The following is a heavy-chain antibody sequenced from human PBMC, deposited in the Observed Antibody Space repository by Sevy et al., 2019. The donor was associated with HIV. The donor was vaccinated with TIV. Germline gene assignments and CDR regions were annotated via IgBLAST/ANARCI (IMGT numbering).Heavy chain of an antibody. J-gene: IGHJ4*02. CDR3: AKDSKQWLVKGGYFDY. V-gene: IGHV3-43*01. Sequence: GGSLRLSCAASGFTFDDYTMHWVRQAPGKGLEWVSLISWDGGSTYYADSVKGRFTISRVNSKNSLYLQMNSLRTEDTALYYCAKDSKQWLVKGGYFDYWGQGTLVTVSS. D-gene: IGHD6-19*01. CDR2: ISWDGGST. CDR1: GFTFDDYT.